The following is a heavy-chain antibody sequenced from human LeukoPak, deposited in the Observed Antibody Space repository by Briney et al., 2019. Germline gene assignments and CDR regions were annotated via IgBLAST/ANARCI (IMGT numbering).Heavy chain of an antibody. CDR1: GFTFSDYG. D-gene: IGHD2-15*01. Sequence: GGSLRLSCAASGFTFSDYGMHWVRQAPGKGLEWVTVISNEGRVQYYADSVKGRFTISRDNSENTVSLQMNSLRADDTAVYHCVVVVVPAAVWQFDLWGHGTLVTVSS. V-gene: IGHV3-30*03. CDR3: VVVVVPAAVWQFDL. J-gene: IGHJ2*01. CDR2: ISNEGRVQ.